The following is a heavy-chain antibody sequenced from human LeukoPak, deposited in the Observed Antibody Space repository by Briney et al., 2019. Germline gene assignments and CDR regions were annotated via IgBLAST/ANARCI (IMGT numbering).Heavy chain of an antibody. V-gene: IGHV4-34*01. CDR1: GGSFSGYY. CDR3: ARGLLWFGELVGPYYYYYMDV. D-gene: IGHD3-10*01. Sequence: PSETLSLTCAVYGGSFSGYYWSWIRQPPGKGLEWIGEINHSGSTNYNPSLKSRVTISVDTSMNQFSLKLSSVTAADTAVYYCARGLLWFGELVGPYYYYYMDVWGKGTTVTVSS. J-gene: IGHJ6*03. CDR2: INHSGST.